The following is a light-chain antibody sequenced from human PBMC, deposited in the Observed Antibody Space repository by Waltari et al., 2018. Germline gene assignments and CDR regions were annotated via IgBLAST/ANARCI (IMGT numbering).Light chain of an antibody. CDR2: DVN. CDR3: NSYTSTSTWV. J-gene: IGLJ3*02. CDR1: SSDVGGYNY. Sequence: QFALTQPASVSGSPGQSITTSCPGASSDVGGYNYVSWYQQNPGKAPKLMIYDVNKRPSGVSHRLSGSESGNTASLTISGLQAEDEADYYCNSYTSTSTWVFGGGTKLTVL. V-gene: IGLV2-14*03.